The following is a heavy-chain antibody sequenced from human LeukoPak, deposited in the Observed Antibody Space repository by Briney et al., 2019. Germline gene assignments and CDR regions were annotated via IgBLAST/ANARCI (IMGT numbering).Heavy chain of an antibody. J-gene: IGHJ4*02. Sequence: GGSLRLSCAASGFTFSSYAMSWVRQAPGKGLEYVSAISSNGGSTYYANSVKGRFTISRDNSKNTLYLQMGSLRAEDMAVYYCARVGGSGLLDAFDYWGQGTLVTVSS. CDR2: ISSNGGST. V-gene: IGHV3-64*01. CDR1: GFTFSSYA. D-gene: IGHD1-26*01. CDR3: ARVGGSGLLDAFDY.